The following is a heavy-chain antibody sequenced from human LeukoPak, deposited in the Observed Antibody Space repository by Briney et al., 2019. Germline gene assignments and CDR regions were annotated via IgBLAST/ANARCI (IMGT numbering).Heavy chain of an antibody. Sequence: SVKVSCKASGGTFSSYAISWVRQAPGQGLEWMGRIIPIFGTANYAQKFQGRVTITTDESTSTAYMELSSLRSEDTAVYYCARVLAYCGGDCAYFDYWGQGTLVTVSP. CDR1: GGTFSSYA. V-gene: IGHV1-69*05. J-gene: IGHJ4*02. CDR3: ARVLAYCGGDCAYFDY. D-gene: IGHD2-21*02. CDR2: IIPIFGTA.